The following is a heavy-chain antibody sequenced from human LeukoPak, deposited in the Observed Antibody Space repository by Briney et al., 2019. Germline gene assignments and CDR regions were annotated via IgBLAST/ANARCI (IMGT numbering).Heavy chain of an antibody. CDR2: ISAYNGNT. CDR1: GYTFTSYG. Sequence: ASVKVSCKASGYTFTSYGISWVRQAPGQGLEWMGWISAYNGNTNYAQKLQGRVTMTTDTSTSTAYMELRSLRSEDTAVYYCASVNYYDSSGYCWDYWGQGTLVTVSS. D-gene: IGHD3-22*01. J-gene: IGHJ4*02. CDR3: ASVNYYDSSGYCWDY. V-gene: IGHV1-18*01.